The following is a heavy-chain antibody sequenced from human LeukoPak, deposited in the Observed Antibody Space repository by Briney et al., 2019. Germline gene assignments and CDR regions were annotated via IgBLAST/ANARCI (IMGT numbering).Heavy chain of an antibody. J-gene: IGHJ6*03. D-gene: IGHD4-11*01. Sequence: PSQTLSLTCTVSGGSISSGSYYWSWIRQPAGKGLEWIGRIYTSGSTNYNPSLKSRVTISLDTSKNQFSLKLSSVTAADTAVYYCARLRIGQLGRGNYLYYYYMDVWGKGTTVTVSS. CDR3: ARLRIGQLGRGNYLYYYYMDV. V-gene: IGHV4-61*02. CDR2: IYTSGST. CDR1: GGSISSGSYY.